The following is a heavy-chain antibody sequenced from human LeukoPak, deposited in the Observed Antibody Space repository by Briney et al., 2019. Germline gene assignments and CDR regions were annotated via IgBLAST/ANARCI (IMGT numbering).Heavy chain of an antibody. CDR3: ARDNDSRDPPHFDY. V-gene: IGHV1-2*02. D-gene: IGHD3-16*01. CDR2: INPNNGGT. CDR1: GGTFGSYA. J-gene: IGHJ4*02. Sequence: ASVKVSCKASGGTFGSYAISWVRQAPGQGLEWVGWINPNNGGTYYGQKFQGRVTMTRDTSIRAAYMDLSSLISEDTAVYYCARDNDSRDPPHFDYWGQGTLVTVSS.